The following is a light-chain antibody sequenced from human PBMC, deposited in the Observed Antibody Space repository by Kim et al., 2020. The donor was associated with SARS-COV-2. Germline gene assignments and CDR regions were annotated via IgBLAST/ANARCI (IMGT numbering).Light chain of an antibody. CDR2: GAS. CDR3: QQYGSSSLT. V-gene: IGKV3-20*01. CDR1: QSVSSSY. Sequence: EIVLTQSPGTLSLSPGERATLSCRASQSVSSSYLAWYQQKPGQAPRLLIYGASSRATGIPDRFSGSGSGTDFTLTFSRLEPEDFAVYYCQQYGSSSLTFGGGTKVDIK. J-gene: IGKJ4*01.